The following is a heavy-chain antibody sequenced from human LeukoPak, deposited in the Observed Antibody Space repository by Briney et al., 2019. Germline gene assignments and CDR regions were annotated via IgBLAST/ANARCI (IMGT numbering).Heavy chain of an antibody. D-gene: IGHD7-27*01. CDR2: IIPIFGIA. CDR1: GYTFTSYG. CDR3: ARDETGDPTVGY. Sequence: SVKVSCKASGYTFTSYGISWVRQAPGQGLEWMGRIIPIFGIANYAQKFQGRVTITADKSTSTAYMELSSLRSEDTAVYYCARDETGDPTVGYWGQGTLVTVSS. V-gene: IGHV1-69*04. J-gene: IGHJ4*02.